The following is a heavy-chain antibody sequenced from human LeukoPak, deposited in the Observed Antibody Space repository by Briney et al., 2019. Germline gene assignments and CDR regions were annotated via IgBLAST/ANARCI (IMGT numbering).Heavy chain of an antibody. D-gene: IGHD3-22*01. CDR2: INPNSGGT. CDR3: ARGRRYYDTSGYHAFDI. V-gene: IGHV1-2*02. CDR1: GYTFTGYY. Sequence: ASVKVSCKASGYTFTGYYMHWVRQAPGQGLESMGWINPNSGGTNYAQKFQGRVTMTRDTSITTAYMELSRLGSDDTAVYYCARGRRYYDTSGYHAFDIWGLGTMVTVSS. J-gene: IGHJ3*02.